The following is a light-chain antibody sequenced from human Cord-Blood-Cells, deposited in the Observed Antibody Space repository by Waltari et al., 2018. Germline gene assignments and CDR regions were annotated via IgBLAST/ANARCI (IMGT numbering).Light chain of an antibody. CDR1: SSDVGGYNY. J-gene: IGLJ3*02. Sequence: QSALTQPRSVSGSPVQSVNISCTGTSSDVGGYNYVSWYQQHPGKAHKLMIYDVSKRPSGVPDRFSGSKSGNTASLTISGLQAEDEADYYCCSYAGSYTWVFGGGTKLTVL. V-gene: IGLV2-11*01. CDR2: DVS. CDR3: CSYAGSYTWV.